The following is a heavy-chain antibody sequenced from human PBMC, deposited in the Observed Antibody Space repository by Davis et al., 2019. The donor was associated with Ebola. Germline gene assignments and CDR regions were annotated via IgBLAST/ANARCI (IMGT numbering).Heavy chain of an antibody. CDR2: ISSDGSNK. CDR1: AFTFSTYG. D-gene: IGHD1-26*01. V-gene: IGHV3-30*18. J-gene: IGHJ6*02. Sequence: GGSLRPSCAASAFTFSTYGMHWVRQAPAKGLEWVAVISSDGSNKHYADSVKGRFTISRDNSKNTLFLQMNSLRAEDTAVYYCAKDLDQWGLYYGMDVWGQGTTVTVSS. CDR3: AKDLDQWGLYYGMDV.